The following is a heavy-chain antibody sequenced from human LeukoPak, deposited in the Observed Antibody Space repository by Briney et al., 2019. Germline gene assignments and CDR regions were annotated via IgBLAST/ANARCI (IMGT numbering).Heavy chain of an antibody. D-gene: IGHD6-13*01. J-gene: IGHJ5*02. V-gene: IGHV1-69*04. CDR3: ARVKSSSWTWFDP. CDR1: GGTFSSYA. CDR2: IIPILGIA. Sequence: ASVKVSCKASGGTFSSYAISWVRQAPGQGLEWMGRIIPILGIANYAQKFQGRVTITADKSTSTAYMELSSLRSEDTAVYYCARVKSSSWTWFDPWGQGTLVTVSS.